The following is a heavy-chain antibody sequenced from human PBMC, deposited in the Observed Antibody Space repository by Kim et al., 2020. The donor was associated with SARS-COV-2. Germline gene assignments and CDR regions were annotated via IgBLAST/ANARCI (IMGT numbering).Heavy chain of an antibody. J-gene: IGHJ3*02. V-gene: IGHV4-30-2*04. D-gene: IGHD2-2*01. Sequence: KSRVTISVDTSKNQFSLKLSSVTAADTAVYYCARVNCSSTSCYPGFAFDIWGQGTMVTVSS. CDR3: ARVNCSSTSCYPGFAFDI.